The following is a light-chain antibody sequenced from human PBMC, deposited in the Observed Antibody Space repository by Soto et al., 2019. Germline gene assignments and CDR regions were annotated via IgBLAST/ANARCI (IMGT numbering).Light chain of an antibody. CDR3: SSYTSTSSMV. Sequence: QSALTQPAAVSGSPGQSINISCTGSSSDVGGYNYVSWYQQHPGKAPKLMIYDVSDRPSRVSKRFSGSKSGNTASLTISGLQSEDEANYYCSSYTSTSSMVFGGGTKLTV. CDR2: DVS. CDR1: SSDVGGYNY. J-gene: IGLJ2*01. V-gene: IGLV2-14*01.